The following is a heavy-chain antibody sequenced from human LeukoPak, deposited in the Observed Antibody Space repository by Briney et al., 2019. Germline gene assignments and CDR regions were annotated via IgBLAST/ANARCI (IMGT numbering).Heavy chain of an antibody. V-gene: IGHV1-2*02. CDR1: GYTFTGYY. Sequence: GASAKVSCKASGYTFTGYYMHWVRQAPGQGLEWMGWINPNSGGTNYAQKFQGRVTMTRDTSISTAYMELSRLRSDDTAVYYCASDYGSGSYYYYMDVWGKGTTVTVSS. CDR2: INPNSGGT. D-gene: IGHD3-10*01. CDR3: ASDYGSGSYYYYMDV. J-gene: IGHJ6*03.